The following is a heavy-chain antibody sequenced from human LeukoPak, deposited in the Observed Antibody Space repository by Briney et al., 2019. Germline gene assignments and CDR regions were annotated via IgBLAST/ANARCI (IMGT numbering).Heavy chain of an antibody. CDR1: GYTFTSYA. CDR2: INTNTGNP. D-gene: IGHD5-12*01. CDR3: ARGYSGYEYDYFDY. J-gene: IGHJ4*02. Sequence: GASVKVSCKASGYTFTSYAMNWMRQAPGQGLEWMGWINTNTGNPTYAQGFTGRFVFSLDTSVSTAYLQISSLKAEDTAVYYCARGYSGYEYDYFDYWGQGTLVTVSS. V-gene: IGHV7-4-1*02.